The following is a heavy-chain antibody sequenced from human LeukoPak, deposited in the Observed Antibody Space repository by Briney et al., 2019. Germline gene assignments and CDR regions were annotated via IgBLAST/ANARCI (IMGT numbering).Heavy chain of an antibody. CDR2: INHSGST. J-gene: IGHJ4*02. D-gene: IGHD3-22*01. CDR1: GGSFSGYY. Sequence: SETLSLTCAVYGGSFSGYYWSWIRQPPGKGLEWIGEINHSGSTNYNPSLKSRVTISVDTSKNQFSLKLSSVTAADTAVYYCARGRNSSGYYSGYYFDYWGQGTLVTGSS. V-gene: IGHV4-34*01. CDR3: ARGRNSSGYYSGYYFDY.